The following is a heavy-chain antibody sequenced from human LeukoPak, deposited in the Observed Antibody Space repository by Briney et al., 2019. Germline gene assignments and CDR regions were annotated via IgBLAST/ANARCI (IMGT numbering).Heavy chain of an antibody. CDR2: IWYDGSNK. CDR1: GFTFSSYG. V-gene: IGHV3-33*01. Sequence: GGSLRLSCAASGFTFSSYGMHWVRQAPGKGLEWVAVIWYDGSNKYYADSVKGRFTISRDNSKSTLYLQMNSLRAEDTAVYYCARDGNSYSSGWYWNYWGQGTLVTVSS. D-gene: IGHD6-19*01. CDR3: ARDGNSYSSGWYWNY. J-gene: IGHJ4*02.